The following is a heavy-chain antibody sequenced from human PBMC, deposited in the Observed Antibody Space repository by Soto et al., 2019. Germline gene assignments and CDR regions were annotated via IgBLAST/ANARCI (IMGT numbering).Heavy chain of an antibody. Sequence: QVQLVESGGGVVQPGRSLRLSCAASGFTFSSYGMHWVRQAPGKGLEWVAVIWYDGSNKYYADSVKGRFTISRDNSKNKLYLQMNSLRAEDTAVYYCARDGEIAAAGPLTYWGQGTLVTVSS. CDR3: ARDGEIAAAGPLTY. D-gene: IGHD6-13*01. J-gene: IGHJ4*02. V-gene: IGHV3-33*01. CDR1: GFTFSSYG. CDR2: IWYDGSNK.